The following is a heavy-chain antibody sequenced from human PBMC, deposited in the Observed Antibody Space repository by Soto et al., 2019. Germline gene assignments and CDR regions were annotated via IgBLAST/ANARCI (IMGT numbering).Heavy chain of an antibody. CDR3: ASRPQYYYGSGKWFDP. CDR1: GGTFSSYA. CDR2: IIPIFGTA. J-gene: IGHJ5*02. D-gene: IGHD3-10*01. Sequence: AASVKVSCKASGGTFSSYAISWVRQAPGQGLEWMGGIIPIFGTANYAQKFQGRVTITADESTSTAYMELSSLRSEDTAVYYCASRPQYYYGSGKWFDPWGQGTLVTVS. V-gene: IGHV1-69*13.